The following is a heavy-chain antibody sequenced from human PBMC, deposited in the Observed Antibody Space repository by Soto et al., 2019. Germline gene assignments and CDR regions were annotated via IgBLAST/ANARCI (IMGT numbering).Heavy chain of an antibody. Sequence: GRSLRLSCTTSRFLLNSYAMHWVRHSPGKGLEWMAVMSHYGSRTYYADAVKGRFTISRDKSKNTLYLQMNSLRVEDTAVFYSAKTAAARPNLYLDSWGQGTLVTVSS. CDR2: MSHYGSRT. CDR1: RFLLNSYA. J-gene: IGHJ4*02. CDR3: AKTAAARPNLYLDS. D-gene: IGHD6-6*01. V-gene: IGHV3-30-3*02.